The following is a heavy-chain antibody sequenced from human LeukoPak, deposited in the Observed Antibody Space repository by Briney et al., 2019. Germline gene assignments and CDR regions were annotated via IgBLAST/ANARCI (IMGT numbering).Heavy chain of an antibody. CDR2: ISGSGGST. D-gene: IGHD6-13*01. CDR1: GFTFSSYA. Sequence: GGSLRLSCAASGFTFSSYAMSRVRQAPGKGLEWVSAISGSGGSTYYADSVKGRFTISRDNSKNTLCLQMNSLRAEDTAVYYCAKVLSSWYDMDVWGQGTTVTVSS. CDR3: AKVLSSWYDMDV. J-gene: IGHJ6*02. V-gene: IGHV3-23*01.